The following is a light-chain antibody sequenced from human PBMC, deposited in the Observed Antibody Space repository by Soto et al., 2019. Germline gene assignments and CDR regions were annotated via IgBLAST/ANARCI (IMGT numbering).Light chain of an antibody. CDR1: QSVSSN. Sequence: EIVMTQSPATLSVSPGERATLSCRASQSVSSNLAWYQQKPGQAPRLLIYGASSRSSGIPYRFSGSGSGTDFTLTVSRLEPEDFAVYYCQQYGTSPINFGQGTRWRL. V-gene: IGKV3-20*01. CDR2: GAS. J-gene: IGKJ5*01. CDR3: QQYGTSPIN.